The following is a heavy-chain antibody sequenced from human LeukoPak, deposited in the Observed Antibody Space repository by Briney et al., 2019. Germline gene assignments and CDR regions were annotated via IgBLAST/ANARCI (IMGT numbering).Heavy chain of an antibody. CDR2: ISSSSSYI. D-gene: IGHD3-10*01. Sequence: GGSLRLSCAASGFTFSSYSMNWVRQAPGKGLEWVSSISSSSSYIYYADSVKGRFTISRDNAKNSLYLQMNSLRAEDTAVYYCARLTYYYGSGSRRDFDYWGQGTLVTVSS. CDR3: ARLTYYYGSGSRRDFDY. V-gene: IGHV3-21*01. CDR1: GFTFSSYS. J-gene: IGHJ4*02.